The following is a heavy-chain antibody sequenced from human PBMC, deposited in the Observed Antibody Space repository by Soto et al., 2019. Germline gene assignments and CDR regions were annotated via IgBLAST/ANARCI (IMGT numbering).Heavy chain of an antibody. V-gene: IGHV1-46*03. CDR1: GYTFSKYY. J-gene: IGHJ4*02. CDR3: ARRTGGASCFDF. CDR2: INPSGGST. Sequence: QVQLVQSGAEVRKPGASVKISCKASGYTFSKYYIHWVRQAPGQGLEWMGLINPSGGSTTYAQKFQGRVTMTRDTSTSTVYMAVSSLRSEDTAMYFCARRTGGASCFDFWGQGTLVTVSS. D-gene: IGHD1-26*01.